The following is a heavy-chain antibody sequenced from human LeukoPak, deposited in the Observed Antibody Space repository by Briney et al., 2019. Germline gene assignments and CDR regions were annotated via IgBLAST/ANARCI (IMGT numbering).Heavy chain of an antibody. CDR2: ISGRDYST. Sequence: GGSLRLSWAASGFTFSSFAMSWVRQAPGKGLGWVSAISGRDYSTYYADSVTGRFTLSRRHSQHPRFLQMDRLKAVGPAVYYWAKIWARTVTTSHWCFDLWGRGTLVTVSS. CDR1: GFTFSSFA. V-gene: IGHV3-23*01. CDR3: AKIWARTVTTSHWCFDL. D-gene: IGHD4-17*01. J-gene: IGHJ2*01.